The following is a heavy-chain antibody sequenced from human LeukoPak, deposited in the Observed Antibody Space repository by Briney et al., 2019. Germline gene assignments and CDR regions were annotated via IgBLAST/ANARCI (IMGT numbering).Heavy chain of an antibody. CDR3: AKDAHFLYGGKRDYYFDY. CDR1: GFTFVSYG. Sequence: GGSLRLSCAASGFTFVSYGMHWVRQAPGKGLEWVTFIRYDGSDKDYADSVKGRFTIYRDNSKNTLYLQMNSLRREDTAVYYCAKDAHFLYGGKRDYYFDYWGQGTLVTVSS. D-gene: IGHD4-23*01. V-gene: IGHV3-30*02. J-gene: IGHJ4*02. CDR2: IRYDGSDK.